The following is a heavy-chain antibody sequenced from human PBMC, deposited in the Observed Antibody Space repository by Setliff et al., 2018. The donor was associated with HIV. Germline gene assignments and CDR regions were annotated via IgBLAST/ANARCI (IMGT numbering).Heavy chain of an antibody. CDR3: ARQLSNSFDL. D-gene: IGHD1-1*01. CDR2: INPNSGDT. J-gene: IGHJ4*02. CDR1: GYTFTDYF. Sequence: ASVKVSCKASGYTFTDYFMHWVRQAPGQGLEWMGWINPNSGDTNYTQKFQGRVTMTRDTSIRTAFLELSGLHSDDTAVYYCARQLSNSFDLWGQGALVTVSS. V-gene: IGHV1-2*02.